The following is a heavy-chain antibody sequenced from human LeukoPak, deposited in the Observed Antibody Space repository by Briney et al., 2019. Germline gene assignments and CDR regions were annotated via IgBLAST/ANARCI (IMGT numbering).Heavy chain of an antibody. CDR2: ISYDGSNK. J-gene: IGHJ4*02. CDR1: GFTFSSYA. V-gene: IGHV3-30-3*01. Sequence: GGSLRLSCAASGFTFSSYAMHWVRQAPGKGLEWVAVISYDGSNKYYADSVKGRFTISRDNSKNTLYLQMNSLRAEDTAVYYCARVPGRGRFLYFDYWGQGTLVTVSS. D-gene: IGHD3-16*01. CDR3: ARVPGRGRFLYFDY.